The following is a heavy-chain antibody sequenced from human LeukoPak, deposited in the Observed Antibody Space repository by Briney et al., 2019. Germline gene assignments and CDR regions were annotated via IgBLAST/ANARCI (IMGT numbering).Heavy chain of an antibody. CDR2: IRSKTYGGTS. Sequence: GALRLSCTASGSTSGDDALNWFRQAPGKGLGWVGFIRSKTYGGTSEYAASVRGRFTIVRDDSNSIAYLQMNSLKTEDTAVYYCTRDRVGLWWFNWGQGTLVTVSS. CDR3: TRDRVGLWWFN. J-gene: IGHJ4*02. V-gene: IGHV3-49*03. CDR1: GSTSGDDA. D-gene: IGHD2-21*01.